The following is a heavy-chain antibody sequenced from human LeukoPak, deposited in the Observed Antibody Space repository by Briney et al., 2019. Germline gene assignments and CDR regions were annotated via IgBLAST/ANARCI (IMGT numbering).Heavy chain of an antibody. CDR2: ISWNSGVI. J-gene: IGHJ4*02. CDR1: GFIFGNYA. D-gene: IGHD3-10*01. Sequence: GRSLRLSCAASGFIFGNYALHWGRQAPGEGLEWVSGISWNSGVIGYADAVKGRFTISRDNATNSLYLQMSSLRTDDTAFYFCAKVGGAGSYYNHYSDSWGQGTLVTVSS. CDR3: AKVGGAGSYYNHYSDS. V-gene: IGHV3-9*01.